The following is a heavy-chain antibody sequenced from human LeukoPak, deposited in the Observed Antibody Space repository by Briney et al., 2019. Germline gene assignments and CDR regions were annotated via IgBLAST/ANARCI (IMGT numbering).Heavy chain of an antibody. CDR3: ARVGLSGYPFDY. J-gene: IGHJ4*02. Sequence: GGSLRLSCAASGFTFSSDWMSWVRQAPGKGLEWVANIKQDGSEKYYVDSVKGRFTISRDNAKNSLYLQMNSLRAEDTAVYYCARVGLSGYPFDYWGQGTLVTVSS. CDR1: GFTFSSDW. CDR2: IKQDGSEK. V-gene: IGHV3-7*01. D-gene: IGHD3-3*01.